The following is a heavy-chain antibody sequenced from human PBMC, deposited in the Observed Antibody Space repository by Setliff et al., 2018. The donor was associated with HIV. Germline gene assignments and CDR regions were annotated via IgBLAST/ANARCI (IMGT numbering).Heavy chain of an antibody. CDR1: GGSFSDYY. V-gene: IGHV4-34*01. D-gene: IGHD1-26*01. J-gene: IGHJ4*02. CDR2: VNRGRRT. Sequence: SETLSLTCALYGGSFSDYYWSWIRQPPGMGLEWIGEVNRGRRTNYNSSLKSRVTISIDTSRNQFSLTVSSVTAADTAVYYCASRRAAMWRGLFVGFENWGQGTLVTVSS. CDR3: ASRRAAMWRGLFVGFEN.